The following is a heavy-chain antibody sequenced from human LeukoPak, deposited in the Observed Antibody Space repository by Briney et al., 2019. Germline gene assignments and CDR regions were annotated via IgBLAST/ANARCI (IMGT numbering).Heavy chain of an antibody. CDR2: IGTSSTTI. J-gene: IGHJ4*02. Sequence: PGGSLRLSCAASGFTFSSYTMNWVRQPPGKGLEWVSNIGTSSTTIYYAESVKGRLTISRDNAKNSLYLQMNSLRAEDTAVYYCARDTYCSSTSCHNGGGYYFDYWGQGTLVTVSS. CDR1: GFTFSSYT. D-gene: IGHD2-2*02. V-gene: IGHV3-48*04. CDR3: ARDTYCSSTSCHNGGGYYFDY.